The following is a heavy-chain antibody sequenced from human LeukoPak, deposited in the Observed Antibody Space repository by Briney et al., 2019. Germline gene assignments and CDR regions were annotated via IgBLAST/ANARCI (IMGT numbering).Heavy chain of an antibody. CDR3: VKDVGGSYAFDY. V-gene: IGHV3-64D*09. CDR1: GFTFSRYA. D-gene: IGHD1-26*01. CDR2: INDNGGRT. J-gene: IGHJ4*02. Sequence: PGGSLRPSCSASGFTFSRYAMHWVRQAPGKGLEYVSGINDNGGRTHYGDSVKGRFSISRDNSKNTLHPQMSTLRAEDTALYYCVKDVGGSYAFDYWGQGILVTVAS.